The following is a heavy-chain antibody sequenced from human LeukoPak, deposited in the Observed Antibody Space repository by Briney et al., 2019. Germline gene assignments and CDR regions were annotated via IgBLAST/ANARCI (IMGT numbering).Heavy chain of an antibody. CDR1: GYTFTSYY. D-gene: IGHD3-10*01. CDR3: ARELWFGELSPFDY. V-gene: IGHV1-46*01. Sequence: ASVKVSCKASGYTFTSYYMHWVRQAPGQGLEWMGIINPSGGSTSYAQKFQGRVTMTRDTSISTAYMELSRLRSDDTAVYYCARELWFGELSPFDYWGQGTLVTVSS. J-gene: IGHJ4*02. CDR2: INPSGGST.